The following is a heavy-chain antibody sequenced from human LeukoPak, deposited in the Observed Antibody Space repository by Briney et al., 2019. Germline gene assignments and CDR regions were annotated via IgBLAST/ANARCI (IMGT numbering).Heavy chain of an antibody. CDR3: ASLLMVATHQGPYFDY. Sequence: ASVKVSCKASGYTFTGYYMHWVRQAPGQGLEWMGWINPNSGGTNYAQKFQGRVTMTRDTSISTAYMELSRLRSDDTAVYYCASLLMVATHQGPYFDYWGQGTLVTVSS. CDR1: GYTFTGYY. D-gene: IGHD5-12*01. CDR2: INPNSGGT. J-gene: IGHJ4*02. V-gene: IGHV1-2*02.